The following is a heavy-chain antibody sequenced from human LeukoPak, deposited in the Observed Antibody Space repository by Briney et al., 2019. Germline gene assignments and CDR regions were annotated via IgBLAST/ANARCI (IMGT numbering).Heavy chain of an antibody. CDR1: GFTFSSHA. J-gene: IGHJ1*01. V-gene: IGHV3-23*01. Sequence: GGSLRLSCAASGFTFSSHAMSWVRQAPGKGLEWVSALSAYGVTTYYADSVKGRFTISRDNSDNTLYLQMNSLRVEDTAVYYCAKDQQGDYGYFQDLGQGTLVTVSS. CDR2: LSAYGVTT. CDR3: AKDQQGDYGYFQD. D-gene: IGHD4-17*01.